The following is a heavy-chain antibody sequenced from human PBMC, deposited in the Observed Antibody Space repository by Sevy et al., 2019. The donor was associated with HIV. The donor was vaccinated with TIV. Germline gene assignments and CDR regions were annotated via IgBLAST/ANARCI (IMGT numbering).Heavy chain of an antibody. CDR3: ARDKGYSSSWYGDYYYYGMDV. CDR2: ISSSSYT. Sequence: GGSLRLSCAASGFTFSDYYMSWIRQAPGKGLEWVSYISSSSYTNYADSVKGRFTISRDNAKNSLYLQMNSLRAEDTAVYYCARDKGYSSSWYGDYYYYGMDVWGQGTTVTVSS. V-gene: IGHV3-11*06. D-gene: IGHD6-13*01. CDR1: GFTFSDYY. J-gene: IGHJ6*02.